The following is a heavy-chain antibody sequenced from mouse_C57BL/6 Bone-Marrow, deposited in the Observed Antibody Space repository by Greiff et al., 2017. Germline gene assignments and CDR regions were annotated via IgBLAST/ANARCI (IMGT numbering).Heavy chain of an antibody. CDR2: ISYDGSN. CDR3: ARSYYVPVWFAY. D-gene: IGHD2-10*01. V-gene: IGHV3-6*01. CDR1: GYSITSGYY. Sequence: ESGPGLVKPSQSLSLTCSVTGYSITSGYYWNWIRQFPGNKLEGMRYISYDGSNNSNPSLKNRISITRDTSKNQFFLKLNSLTTEDTATYYCARSYYVPVWFAYWGQGTLVTVSA. J-gene: IGHJ3*01.